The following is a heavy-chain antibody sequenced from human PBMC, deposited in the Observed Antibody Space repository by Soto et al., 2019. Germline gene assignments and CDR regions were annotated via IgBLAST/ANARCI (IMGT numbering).Heavy chain of an antibody. J-gene: IGHJ4*02. CDR3: AKTSARPWGYFDY. V-gene: IGHV3-23*01. CDR1: EFTFSTYA. Sequence: EVQLLESGGGLVQPGGSLRLSCVTSEFTFSTYAMSWVRQAPGKGLEWVSGISGSGGTTSYADSVKGRFTISRDNSKSTLYLQMNSLTAEDTAVYYCAKTSARPWGYFDYWGQGTLVTVSS. CDR2: ISGSGGTT. D-gene: IGHD6-6*01.